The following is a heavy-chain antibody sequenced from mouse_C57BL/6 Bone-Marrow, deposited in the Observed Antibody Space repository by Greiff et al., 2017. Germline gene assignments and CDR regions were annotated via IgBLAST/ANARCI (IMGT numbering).Heavy chain of an antibody. J-gene: IGHJ1*03. Sequence: QVQLQQSDAELVKPGASVKISCKASGYTFTDYSIHWMKQRPEQGLEWIGYIYPRDGSTKYNEKFKGKDTLTADKSSSTAYMQLTSLTSEDSAVYFCARRYYYGSSYCYWYFDVWGTGTTVTVSS. V-gene: IGHV1-78*01. CDR3: ARRYYYGSSYCYWYFDV. CDR2: IYPRDGST. D-gene: IGHD1-1*01. CDR1: GYTFTDYS.